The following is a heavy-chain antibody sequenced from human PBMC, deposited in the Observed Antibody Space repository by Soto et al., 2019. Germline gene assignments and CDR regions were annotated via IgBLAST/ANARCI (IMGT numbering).Heavy chain of an antibody. CDR2: INGATGQT. Sequence: ASVKVSCKASGYTFSTYSMHWVRQAPGHSLEWMGWINGATGQTRSSQRFQDRVTITRDTSASTAYMELSGLSSGDTAVYYCARGKGMDENYYSYGMDIWGQGTTVTVSS. J-gene: IGHJ6*02. CDR3: ARGKGMDENYYSYGMDI. V-gene: IGHV1-3*01. CDR1: GYTFSTYS.